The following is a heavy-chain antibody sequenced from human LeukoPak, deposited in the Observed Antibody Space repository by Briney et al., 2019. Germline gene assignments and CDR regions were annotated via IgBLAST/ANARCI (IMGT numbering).Heavy chain of an antibody. CDR1: GFTFSSYS. Sequence: GGSLRLSCAASGFTFSSYSMNWVRQAPGKGLEWVSSISSSSSYIYYADSVKGRFIISRDNAKNSLYLQMNSLRAEDTAVYYCARGRFGEFLPFDYWGQGTLVTVSS. J-gene: IGHJ4*02. CDR3: ARGRFGEFLPFDY. CDR2: ISSSSSYI. D-gene: IGHD3-10*01. V-gene: IGHV3-21*01.